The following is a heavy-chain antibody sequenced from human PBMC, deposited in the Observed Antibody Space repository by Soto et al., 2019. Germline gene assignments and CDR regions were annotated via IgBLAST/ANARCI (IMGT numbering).Heavy chain of an antibody. Sequence: GGSLRLSCAAAAFTFSSYAMHWVRHAPGKGLEWVAVISYDGSNKYYADSVKGRFTISRDNSKNTLYLQMNSLRAEDTAVYYCARGWFDPWGQGTLVTVSS. V-gene: IGHV3-30-3*01. CDR2: ISYDGSNK. CDR3: ARGWFDP. CDR1: AFTFSSYA. J-gene: IGHJ5*02.